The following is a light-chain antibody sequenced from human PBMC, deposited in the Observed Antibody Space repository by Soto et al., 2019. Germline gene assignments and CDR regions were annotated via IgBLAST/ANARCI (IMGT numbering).Light chain of an antibody. V-gene: IGKV1-5*01. CDR2: DAS. CDR1: QNISVW. J-gene: IGKJ2*01. Sequence: DIQMTQSPSTLSASVGDGVTITCRACQNISVWLAWYQQRPGKAPKFLIYDASNLETGVSSRFSGSGSGTEFTLTIRSLQPDDFATYYCQQYDSSSPTFGQGTKLEIK. CDR3: QQYDSSSPT.